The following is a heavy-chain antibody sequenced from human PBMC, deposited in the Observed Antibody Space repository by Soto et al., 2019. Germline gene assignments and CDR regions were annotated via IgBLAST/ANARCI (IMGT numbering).Heavy chain of an antibody. CDR1: GFNFNSYS. Sequence: GGSLRLSCAASGFNFNSYSMNWVRQAPGKGLEWVSYIGNSGRPIYYADSVKGRFTISRDKAKNSLYLQMNSLTADDTAVYFCVRDPDDYVWGSYGSDYWGQGILVTVSS. V-gene: IGHV3-48*01. J-gene: IGHJ4*02. CDR2: IGNSGRPI. CDR3: VRDPDDYVWGSYGSDY. D-gene: IGHD3-16*02.